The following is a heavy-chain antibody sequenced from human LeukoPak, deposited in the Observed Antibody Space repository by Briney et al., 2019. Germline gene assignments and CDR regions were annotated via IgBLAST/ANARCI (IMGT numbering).Heavy chain of an antibody. D-gene: IGHD6-13*01. CDR3: ARHDRWPAYYFDY. CDR1: GYSLTSYW. J-gene: IGHJ4*02. CDR2: IYPGDSNP. V-gene: IGHV5-51*01. Sequence: GESLKTSCKGSGYSLTSYWIGWVRQMPGKGLEWMGIIYPGDSNPRYSPSFQGQVTISADKSISTAYLQWSSLKASDTAMYYCARHDRWPAYYFDYWGQGTLVTVSS.